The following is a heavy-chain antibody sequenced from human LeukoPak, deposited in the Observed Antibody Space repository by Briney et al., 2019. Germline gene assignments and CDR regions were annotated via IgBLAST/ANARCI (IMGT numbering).Heavy chain of an antibody. CDR1: GFTFSSFF. D-gene: IGHD4-17*01. V-gene: IGHV3-48*04. J-gene: IGHJ4*02. CDR3: ARVGTVTDLDY. CDR2: ISTSSTTM. Sequence: GGSLRLSCAASGFTFSSFFMNWVRQAPGKGLEWVSYISTSSTTMYYADSVKGRFTISRDNAKNSLYLQMNSLRAEDTAVYYCARVGTVTDLDYWGQGTLVTVSS.